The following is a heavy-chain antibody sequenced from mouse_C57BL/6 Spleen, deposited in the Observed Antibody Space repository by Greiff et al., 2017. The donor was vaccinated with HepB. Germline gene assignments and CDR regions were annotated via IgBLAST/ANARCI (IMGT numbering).Heavy chain of an antibody. Sequence: QVQLQQSGPGLVQPSQSLSITCTVSGFSFTSYGVHWVRQSPGKGLEWLGVIWRGGSTDYNAAFMSRLSITKDNSKSQVFFKMNSLQADDTAIYYCADGDYYGSSDWYFDVWGTGTTVTVSS. CDR1: GFSFTSYG. CDR2: IWRGGST. J-gene: IGHJ1*03. D-gene: IGHD1-1*01. V-gene: IGHV2-5*01. CDR3: ADGDYYGSSDWYFDV.